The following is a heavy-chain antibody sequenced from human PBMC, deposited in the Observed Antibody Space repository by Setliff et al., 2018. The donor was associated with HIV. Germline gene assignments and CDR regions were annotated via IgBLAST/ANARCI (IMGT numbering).Heavy chain of an antibody. Sequence: ASVKVSCKASGFTFTTYDINWVRQSTGQGLEWMGWMNPNSGDTGYAQKFQGRVTMTRNTSITTAYMELSSLRSEDTAAYYCARGRGVLLWFGELANVFDIWGQGTMVTVSS. V-gene: IGHV1-8*02. CDR3: ARGRGVLLWFGELANVFDI. CDR2: MNPNSGDT. D-gene: IGHD3-10*01. CDR1: GFTFTTYD. J-gene: IGHJ3*02.